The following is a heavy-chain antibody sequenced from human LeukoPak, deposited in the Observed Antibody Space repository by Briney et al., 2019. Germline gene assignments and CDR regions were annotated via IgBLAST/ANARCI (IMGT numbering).Heavy chain of an antibody. J-gene: IGHJ2*01. V-gene: IGHV4-34*01. CDR2: INHSGST. CDR3: ASYAKDIVVLPAASIYWYFDL. D-gene: IGHD2-2*01. Sequence: SSETLSLTCAVYGGSFSGYYWSWIRQPPGKGLEWIGEINHSGSTNYNPSLKSRVTISVDTSKNQFSLKLSSVTAADTAVYYCASYAKDIVVLPAASIYWYFDLWRRGTLVTVSS. CDR1: GGSFSGYY.